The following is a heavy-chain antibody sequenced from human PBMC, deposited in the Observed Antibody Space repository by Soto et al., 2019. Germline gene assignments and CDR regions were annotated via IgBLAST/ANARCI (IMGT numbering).Heavy chain of an antibody. CDR1: GGSFSDYD. V-gene: IGHV4-34*02. J-gene: IGHJ3*01. D-gene: IGHD3-16*02. CDR2: VSHGGRI. CDR3: AGSRSSLVAFEG. Sequence: QVHLQQCGAGLLKPSETLSLECGVFGGSFSDYDWTWVRQPPGRCLEWIGEVSHGGRITYNPSLKSRLTISGDLAKNQFSLRRTSVTAADAAIYFCAGSRSSLVAFEGWGHGTKGTVAS.